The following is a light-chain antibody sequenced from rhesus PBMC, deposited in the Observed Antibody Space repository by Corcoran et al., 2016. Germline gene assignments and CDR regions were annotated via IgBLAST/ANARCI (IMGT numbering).Light chain of an antibody. Sequence: DIQMTQSPSSLSASVGDRVTITCRASQDINNYLSWYQQKPGKAPKPLIYYASILETGVTSRFSGNGSGTDFTRTISSLQPEDFATYYCQQHNSYPRTFGQGTKVEIK. J-gene: IGKJ1*01. CDR1: QDINNY. V-gene: IGKV1-66*01. CDR3: QQHNSYPRT. CDR2: YAS.